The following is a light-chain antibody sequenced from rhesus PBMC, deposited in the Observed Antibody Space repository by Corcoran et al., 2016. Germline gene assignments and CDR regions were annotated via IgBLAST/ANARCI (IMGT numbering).Light chain of an antibody. CDR2: YAS. CDR3: PQHNSYPRT. V-gene: IGKV1S14*01. Sequence: DIQMTQSPSSLSASVGDTVTITCRASQGISNYLAWYQQKPGKAPKPLIYYASNLESGVPSRFSGSGSWTDFTLTIGSLQPEDFAIHYCPQHNSYPRTFGQGTKVEIK. CDR1: QGISNY. J-gene: IGKJ1*01.